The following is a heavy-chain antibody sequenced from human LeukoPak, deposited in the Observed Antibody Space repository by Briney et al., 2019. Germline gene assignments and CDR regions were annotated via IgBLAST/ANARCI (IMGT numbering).Heavy chain of an antibody. Sequence: GGSLRLSCAASGFTFSSYSMNWVRQAPGKGLEWVSSISSSGRFIEYADLVKGRFTISRDNTKNLLYLHMNSLRAEDTSVYFCARDWGGTLHPGDYFDHWGQGTLVTVSS. CDR1: GFTFSSYS. CDR2: ISSSGRFI. V-gene: IGHV3-21*01. D-gene: IGHD3-16*01. J-gene: IGHJ4*02. CDR3: ARDWGGTLHPGDYFDH.